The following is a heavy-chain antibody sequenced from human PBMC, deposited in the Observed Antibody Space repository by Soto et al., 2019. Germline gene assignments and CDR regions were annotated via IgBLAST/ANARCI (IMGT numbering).Heavy chain of an antibody. V-gene: IGHV4-39*01. CDR1: GVSLRSSTYY. D-gene: IGHD3-10*01. CDR3: ARSRGCGEDLYYFDY. J-gene: IGHJ4*02. CDR2: IWYSGSS. Sequence: QLQLQESGPGLVKPSETLSLTCTVSGVSLRSSTYYWGWIRQTPGKGLGWSGSIWYSGSSYYSPSLKSRVTISEDKAKNQFSLKLNSVTAADTAVYYCARSRGCGEDLYYFDYWGQGTLVTVSS.